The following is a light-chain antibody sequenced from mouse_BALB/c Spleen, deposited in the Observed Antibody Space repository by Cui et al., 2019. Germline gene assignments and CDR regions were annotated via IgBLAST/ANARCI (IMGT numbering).Light chain of an antibody. V-gene: IGKV4-80*01. CDR1: SSVSY. CDR2: STS. Sequence: QLVLTQSPAIMSASLGEEITLTCSASSSVSYMHWYQQKSGTSPKLLIYSTSNLASGVPSRFSGSGSGNFYSRTISSVEAEDAADYYCHQWSSYPWTFGGGTKLEIK. CDR3: HQWSSYPWT. J-gene: IGKJ1*01.